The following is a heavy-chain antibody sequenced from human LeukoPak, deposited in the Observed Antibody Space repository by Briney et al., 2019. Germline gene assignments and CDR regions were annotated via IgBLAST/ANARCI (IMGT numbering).Heavy chain of an antibody. J-gene: IGHJ5*02. CDR1: GYTFTSYG. CDR3: ARDRSMVRGRLNWFDP. V-gene: IGHV1-18*01. D-gene: IGHD3-10*01. CDR2: ISAYNGNT. Sequence: ASVKVFCKASGYTFTSYGISWVRQAPGQGLEWMGWISAYNGNTNHAQKLQGRVTMTTDTSTSTAYMELRSLRSDDTAVYYCARDRSMVRGRLNWFDPWGQGTLVTVSS.